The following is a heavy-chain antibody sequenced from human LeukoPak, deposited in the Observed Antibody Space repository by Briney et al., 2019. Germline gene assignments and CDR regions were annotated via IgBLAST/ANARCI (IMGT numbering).Heavy chain of an antibody. CDR3: ARDRGYCSGGSCYENDY. J-gene: IGHJ4*02. CDR1: GFTFSSYS. V-gene: IGHV3-21*01. D-gene: IGHD2-15*01. Sequence: GGSLRLSCAASGFTFSSYSMNWVRQAPGKGLEWVSSISSSSSYIYYAESVKGRFTISRDNAKNSLYLQMNSLRAEDTAVYYCARDRGYCSGGSCYENDYWGQGTLVTVSS. CDR2: ISSSSSYI.